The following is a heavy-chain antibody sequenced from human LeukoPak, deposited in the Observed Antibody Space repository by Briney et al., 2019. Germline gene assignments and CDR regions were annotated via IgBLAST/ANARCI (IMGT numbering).Heavy chain of an antibody. D-gene: IGHD3-3*01. CDR2: ISAYNGNT. V-gene: IGHV1-18*01. CDR1: GYTFTSYG. J-gene: IGHJ4*02. CDR3: ARDHFDFWSGYYSEETLVFDY. Sequence: EASVKVSCKASGYTFTSYGISWVRQAPGQGLEWMGWISAYNGNTNYAQKLQGRVTMTTDTSTSTAYMELRSLRSDDTAVYYCARDHFDFWSGYYSEETLVFDYWGQGTLVTVSS.